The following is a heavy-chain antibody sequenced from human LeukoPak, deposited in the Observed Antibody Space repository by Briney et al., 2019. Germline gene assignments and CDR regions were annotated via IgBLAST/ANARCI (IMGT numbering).Heavy chain of an antibody. CDR3: AKEYVDAYYFDY. CDR2: ISSRSSYI. J-gene: IGHJ4*02. D-gene: IGHD2-15*01. V-gene: IGHV3-21*01. Sequence: GGSLRLSCAASGFTFSSYSMNWVRQAPGKGLEWVSSISSRSSYIYYADSVKGRFTISRDNAKNSLYLQMNSLRAEDTAVYYCAKEYVDAYYFDYWGQGTLVTVSS. CDR1: GFTFSSYS.